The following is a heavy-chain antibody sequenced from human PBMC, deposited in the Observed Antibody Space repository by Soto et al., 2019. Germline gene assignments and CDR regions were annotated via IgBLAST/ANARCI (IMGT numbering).Heavy chain of an antibody. CDR2: ISSSGSTT. Sequence: VGSLRLSCAASGFTFSDYFMSWIRQAPGKGLEWVSYISSSGSTTYYADSVKGRFTISRDNAKNSLYLQMNSLRAEDTAVYYCALVPSAHGHYVMDVWGQGTTVTVSS. J-gene: IGHJ6*02. CDR1: GFTFSDYF. D-gene: IGHD2-2*01. V-gene: IGHV3-11*04. CDR3: ALVPSAHGHYVMDV.